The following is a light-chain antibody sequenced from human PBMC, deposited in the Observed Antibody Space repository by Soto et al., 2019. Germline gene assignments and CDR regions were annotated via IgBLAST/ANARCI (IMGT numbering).Light chain of an antibody. CDR3: QQYNSYPWT. V-gene: IGKV1-5*03. CDR2: RVS. Sequence: DIQMTQSPSTLSASVGDRVTITCRASQTISNRLAWYQQKPGKAPKFLIYRVSTLESGVPSRFSGAVSGTKFSLTISSLQPDDFSTYYCQQYNSYPWTFGQGTRVEVK. J-gene: IGKJ1*01. CDR1: QTISNR.